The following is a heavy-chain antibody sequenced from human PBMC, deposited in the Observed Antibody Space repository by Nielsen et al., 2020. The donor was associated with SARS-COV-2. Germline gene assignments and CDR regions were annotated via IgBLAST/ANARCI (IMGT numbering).Heavy chain of an antibody. Sequence: GESLKISCAASGFTFSSYSMNWVRQAPGKGLEWVSYISSSSSTIYYADSVKGRFTISRDNAKNSLYLQMNSLRAEDTALYYCAKDIDCSSTSCFVFDYWGQGTLVTVSS. CDR3: AKDIDCSSTSCFVFDY. J-gene: IGHJ4*02. CDR1: GFTFSSYS. V-gene: IGHV3-48*04. CDR2: ISSSSSTI. D-gene: IGHD2-2*01.